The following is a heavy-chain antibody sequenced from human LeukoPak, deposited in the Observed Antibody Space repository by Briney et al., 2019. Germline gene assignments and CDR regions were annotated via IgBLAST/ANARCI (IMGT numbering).Heavy chain of an antibody. CDR1: GYTFTSYD. CDR2: IIPIFGTA. J-gene: IGHJ4*02. Sequence: SVKVSCKASGYTFTSYDINWVRQATGQGLEWMGGIIPIFGTANYAQKFQGRVTITTDESTSTAYMELSSLRSEDTAVYYCATYNQYSYAVRWGQGTLVTVSS. V-gene: IGHV1-69*05. D-gene: IGHD5-18*01. CDR3: ATYNQYSYAVR.